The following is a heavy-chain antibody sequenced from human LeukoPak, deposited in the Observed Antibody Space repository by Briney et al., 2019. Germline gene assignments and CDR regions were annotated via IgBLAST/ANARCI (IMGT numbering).Heavy chain of an antibody. V-gene: IGHV4-59*12. J-gene: IGHJ1*01. D-gene: IGHD6-19*01. CDR2: ISHSGTT. CDR3: ARRGYSSGWPLGYFQH. CDR1: GATISSSY. Sequence: SETLSLTCTVSGATISSSYWSWIRQPPGKGLEWIGYISHSGTTNYYPSVRSRVTISVDTSKNQFSLKLSSVTAADTAVYYCARRGYSSGWPLGYFQHWGQGTLVTVSS.